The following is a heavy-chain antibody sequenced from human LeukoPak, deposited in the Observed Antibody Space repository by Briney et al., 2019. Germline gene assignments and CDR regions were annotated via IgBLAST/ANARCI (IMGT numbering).Heavy chain of an antibody. D-gene: IGHD6-13*01. J-gene: IGHJ4*02. CDR1: GGSISSSSYY. V-gene: IGHV4-39*01. Sequence: PSEPLSLTCTVSGGSISSSSYYWGWIRQPPGKGLEWIGSIYYSGSTYYNPSLKSRVTISVDTSKNQFSLKLSSVTAADTAVYYCARHGVAAAGFDYWGQGTLVTVSS. CDR3: ARHGVAAAGFDY. CDR2: IYYSGST.